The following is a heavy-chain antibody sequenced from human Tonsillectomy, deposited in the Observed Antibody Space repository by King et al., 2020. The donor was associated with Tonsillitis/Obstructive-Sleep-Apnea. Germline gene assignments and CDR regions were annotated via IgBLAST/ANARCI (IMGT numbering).Heavy chain of an antibody. CDR1: GFTFSNYG. CDR3: AGADSSGPFSSYYSAMAV. Sequence: VQLVESAGGVVQPGRSLKLSCAASGFTFSNYGMHWVRQAPGKGLEWVAVIWYDGSNKYYADSVKGRFTISRDNSKNTLYLQMNSLRAEDTAVYYCAGADSSGPFSSYYSAMAVWGQGTTVTVS. D-gene: IGHD3-22*01. CDR2: IWYDGSNK. J-gene: IGHJ6*02. V-gene: IGHV3-33*01.